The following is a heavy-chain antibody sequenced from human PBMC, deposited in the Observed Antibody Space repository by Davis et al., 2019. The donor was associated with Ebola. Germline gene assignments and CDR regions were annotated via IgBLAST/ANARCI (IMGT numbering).Heavy chain of an antibody. D-gene: IGHD3-22*01. CDR1: GGSFSGYY. CDR3: ARGSYDSSGPTRRY. CDR2: INHSGST. V-gene: IGHV4-34*01. Sequence: MPSQTLSLTCALYGGSFSGYYWSWIRQPLGKGLEWIGEINHSGSTNYNPSLKSRVTISVDTSKNQFSLKLSSVTAADTAVYYCARGSYDSSGPTRRYWGQGTLVTVSS. J-gene: IGHJ4*02.